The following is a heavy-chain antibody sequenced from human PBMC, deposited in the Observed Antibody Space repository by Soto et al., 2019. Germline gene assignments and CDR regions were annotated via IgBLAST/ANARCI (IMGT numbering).Heavy chain of an antibody. CDR3: ARAGSGWFNYYGMDV. D-gene: IGHD6-19*01. CDR1: GGSISSGGYS. CDR2: IYHSGST. Sequence: SETLSLTCAVSGGSISSGGYSWSWIRQPPGKGLEWIGYIYHSGSTYYNPSLKGRVTISVDRSKNQFSLKLSSVTAADTAVYYCARAGSGWFNYYGMDVWGQGTTVTVSS. J-gene: IGHJ6*02. V-gene: IGHV4-30-2*01.